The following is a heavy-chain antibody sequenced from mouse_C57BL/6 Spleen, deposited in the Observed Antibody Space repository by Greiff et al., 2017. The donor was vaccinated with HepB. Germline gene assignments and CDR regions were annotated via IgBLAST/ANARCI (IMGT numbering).Heavy chain of an antibody. V-gene: IGHV10-1*01. CDR1: GFSFNTYA. CDR2: IRSKSNNYAT. Sequence: EVQLVESGGGLVQPKGSLKLSCAASGFSFNTYAMNWVRQAPGKGLEWVARIRSKSNNYATYYADSVKDRFTISRDDSESMLYLQMNNLKTEDTAMYYCVRPQTAQATGAMDYWGQGTSVTVSS. CDR3: VRPQTAQATGAMDY. D-gene: IGHD3-2*02. J-gene: IGHJ4*01.